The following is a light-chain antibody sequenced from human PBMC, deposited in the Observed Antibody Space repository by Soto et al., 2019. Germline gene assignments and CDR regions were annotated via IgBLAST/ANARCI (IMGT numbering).Light chain of an antibody. CDR1: QSVSSY. Sequence: EIVLTQSPATLSLSPGERATLSCRASQSVSSYLAWYQQNPGQAPRLLIYDASNRATGIPARFSGSGSGTDFTLTISSLEPEDFAVYYYQQRSNWPPTFGQGTKVEIK. CDR2: DAS. V-gene: IGKV3-11*01. CDR3: QQRSNWPPT. J-gene: IGKJ1*01.